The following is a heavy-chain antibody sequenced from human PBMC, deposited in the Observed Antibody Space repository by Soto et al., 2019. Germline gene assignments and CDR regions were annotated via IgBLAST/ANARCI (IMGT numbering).Heavy chain of an antibody. CDR3: ARVTTVVTDDAFDI. Sequence: QVQLVESGGGVVQPGRSLRLSCAASGFTFSSYGMHWVRQAPGKGLEWVAVIWYDGSNKYYADSVKGRFTISRDNSKTTLYLQMNSLRAEDTAVDYCARVTTVVTDDAFDIWGQGTMLTVSS. CDR1: GFTFSSYG. CDR2: IWYDGSNK. D-gene: IGHD4-17*01. J-gene: IGHJ3*02. V-gene: IGHV3-33*01.